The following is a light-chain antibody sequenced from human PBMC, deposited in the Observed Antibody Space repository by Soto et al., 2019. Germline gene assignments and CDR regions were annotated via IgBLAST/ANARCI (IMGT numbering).Light chain of an antibody. CDR1: QSISSW. CDR3: QQYDSYAWT. CDR2: DAS. V-gene: IGKV1-5*01. Sequence: DIQMTQSPSILSASVGDRVTITCRASQSISSWLAWYQQKPGKAPKLLIYDASSLESGVPSRFSGIGSGTEFNLTITSLQPDDFATYYCQQYDSYAWTFGQGTKVEIK. J-gene: IGKJ1*01.